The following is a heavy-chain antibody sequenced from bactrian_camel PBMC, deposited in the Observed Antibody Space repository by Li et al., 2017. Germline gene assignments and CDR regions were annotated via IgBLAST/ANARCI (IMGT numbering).Heavy chain of an antibody. J-gene: IGHJ4*01. CDR3: AADQGPCSIRTITKRYTKY. CDR1: GFTLSSYQ. V-gene: IGHV3S40*01. D-gene: IGHD4*01. Sequence: VQLVESGGGSVQPGGSLTLSCAAHGFTLSSYQMSWARQAPGKGLEWVSGIDSGGTSTYYADSVKGRFTVSRDNAKNSVYLQMNSLKLEDTAMYYCAADQGPCSIRTITKRYTKYWGQGTQVTVS. CDR2: IDSGGTST.